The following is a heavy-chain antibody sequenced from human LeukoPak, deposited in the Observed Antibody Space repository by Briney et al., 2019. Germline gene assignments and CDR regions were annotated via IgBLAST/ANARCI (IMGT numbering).Heavy chain of an antibody. D-gene: IGHD3-3*01. CDR2: ISGSGGST. V-gene: IGHV3-23*01. Sequence: GASLRPSCAASGFTFSSYAMSWVRQAPGKGLEWVSAISGSGGSTYYADSVKGRFTISRDNSKNTLYLQMNSLRAEDTAVYYCAKDPPDFVRVAVSEYFQHWGQGTLVTVSS. CDR1: GFTFSSYA. CDR3: AKDPPDFVRVAVSEYFQH. J-gene: IGHJ1*01.